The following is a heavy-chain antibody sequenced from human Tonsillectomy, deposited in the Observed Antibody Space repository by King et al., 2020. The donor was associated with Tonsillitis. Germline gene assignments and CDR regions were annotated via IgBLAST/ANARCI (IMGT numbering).Heavy chain of an antibody. CDR3: ARSYGDSTDGMDV. V-gene: IGHV3-21*01. Sequence: VQLVQSGGGLVKPGGSLRLSCEASGFTFNAYGMNWVRQAPGKGLEWVAFISSSSNYIYYSDSVKGRFTISRDSAKDSVSLQMNSLRAEDTALYLCARSYGDSTDGMDVWGQGTTVIVSS. D-gene: IGHD4-17*01. J-gene: IGHJ6*02. CDR2: ISSSSNYI. CDR1: GFTFNAYG.